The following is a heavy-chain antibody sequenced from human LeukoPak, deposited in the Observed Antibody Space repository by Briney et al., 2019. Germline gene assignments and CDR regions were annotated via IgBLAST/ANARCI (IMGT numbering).Heavy chain of an antibody. CDR3: AKVTPGSTARKSGLDF. CDR1: GFSFSSYG. Sequence: GRSLRLSCAASGFSFSSYGMHWVRQTPGKGLEWVAVMSFDGSNIYYGDSVKGRFTISRGNSKNTLYLQMNSLRVEDTALYYCAKVTPGSTARKSGLDFWGQGTLVTVSS. J-gene: IGHJ4*02. D-gene: IGHD2-21*02. V-gene: IGHV3-30*18. CDR2: MSFDGSNI.